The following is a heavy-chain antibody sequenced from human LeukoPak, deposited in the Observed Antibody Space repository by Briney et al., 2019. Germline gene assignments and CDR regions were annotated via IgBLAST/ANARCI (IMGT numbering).Heavy chain of an antibody. CDR3: AREVGAGPLV. CDR2: IYASGST. Sequence: SQTLSLTCTVSGGSISSGSYYWSWIRQPAGKGLEWIRRIYASGSTNYNPSLKSRVTISVDTSKNQFSLKLSSVTAADTAVYYCAREVGAGPLVWGQGTLVTVSS. D-gene: IGHD1-26*01. V-gene: IGHV4-61*02. CDR1: GGSISSGSYY. J-gene: IGHJ4*02.